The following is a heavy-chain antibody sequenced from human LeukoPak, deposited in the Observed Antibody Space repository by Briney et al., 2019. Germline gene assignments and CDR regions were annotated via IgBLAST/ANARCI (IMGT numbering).Heavy chain of an antibody. Sequence: SETLSLTCTVSGDSVSSGDYYWSWIRQRPGKGLEWIGYIYYSGTTFYNPSLKSRGTISIDTSKKQFSLKLNSVTAADTAVYYCARVIVPAQLDYWGQGILVTVSS. D-gene: IGHD2-2*01. CDR3: ARVIVPAQLDY. J-gene: IGHJ4*02. CDR1: GDSVSSGDYY. CDR2: IYYSGTT. V-gene: IGHV4-30-4*01.